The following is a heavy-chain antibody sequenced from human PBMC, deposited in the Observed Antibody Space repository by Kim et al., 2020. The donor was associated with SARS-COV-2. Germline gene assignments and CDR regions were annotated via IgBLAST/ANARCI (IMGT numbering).Heavy chain of an antibody. CDR3: AKDYYASGNDGHMDV. CDR1: GFTFGDYA. Sequence: GGSLRLSCAASGFTFGDYAMHWVRQVPGKGLEWVSGISWNSGSRGYADSVKGRFTISRDNAKNSLYLQMNSLRAEDTAFYYCAKDYYASGNDGHMDVWGQGTTVTVSS. D-gene: IGHD3-10*01. J-gene: IGHJ6*02. V-gene: IGHV3-9*01. CDR2: ISWNSGSR.